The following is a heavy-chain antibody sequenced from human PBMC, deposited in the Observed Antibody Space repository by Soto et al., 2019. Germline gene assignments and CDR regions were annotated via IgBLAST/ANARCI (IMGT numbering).Heavy chain of an antibody. CDR3: ARGVGSGSYYNQYNWFDP. D-gene: IGHD3-10*01. CDR2: INVYNGNT. Sequence: QVQLVQSGGEVKKPGASVKFSGKASGYTFTNYGIGWVRKAPGQGLEWMGWINVYNGNTKYAQKVQGRVTMTTDTSTSTAYMELRSLRSDDTAVYYCARGVGSGSYYNQYNWFDPWGQGTLVTVSS. V-gene: IGHV1-18*01. J-gene: IGHJ5*02. CDR1: GYTFTNYG.